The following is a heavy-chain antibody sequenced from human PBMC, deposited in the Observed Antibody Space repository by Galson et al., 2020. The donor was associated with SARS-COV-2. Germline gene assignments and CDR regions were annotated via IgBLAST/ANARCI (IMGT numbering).Heavy chain of an antibody. V-gene: IGHV5-51*01. CDR1: GYSFTTYW. CDR2: IYPGDSDT. J-gene: IGHJ3*02. CDR3: ARHRHYIWGSYRYAFDI. Sequence: GESLKISCKGSGYSFTTYWIGWVRQMPGKGLEWMGVIYPGDSDTRYSPSSQGQVSISADKSNSTAYLQWGSLKASDTAMYFCARHRHYIWGSYRYAFDIWGQGTMVTVSS. D-gene: IGHD3-16*02.